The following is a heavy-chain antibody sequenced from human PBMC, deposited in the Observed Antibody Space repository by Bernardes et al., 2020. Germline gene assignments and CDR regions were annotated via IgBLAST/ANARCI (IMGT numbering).Heavy chain of an antibody. CDR1: GYTFTGYY. D-gene: IGHD6-6*01. V-gene: IGHV1-2*02. J-gene: IGHJ4*02. CDR2: INPNSGGT. Sequence: ASVKVSCKASGYTFTGYYMHWVRQAPGQGLEGMGWINPNSGGTNYAQKFQGRVTMTRDTSISTAYMELSRLRSDDTAVYYCARGEYSSSSPFDYWGQGTLVTVSS. CDR3: ARGEYSSSSPFDY.